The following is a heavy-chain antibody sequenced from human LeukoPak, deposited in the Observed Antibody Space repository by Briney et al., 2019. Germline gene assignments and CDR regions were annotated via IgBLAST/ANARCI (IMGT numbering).Heavy chain of an antibody. CDR3: ARIEGTSRSLTYYFYYMDV. D-gene: IGHD1-26*01. CDR1: GFTFSSYW. V-gene: IGHV3-7*01. J-gene: IGHJ6*03. CDR2: IKRDGSEQ. Sequence: GGSLSLSCVVSGFTFSSYWVGWVRQAPGKGLEWVANIKRDGSEQYYVDSVKGRFTISRDNAKNSLSLQMDSLSAEDTAVYYCARIEGTSRSLTYYFYYMDVWGKGTTVTVSS.